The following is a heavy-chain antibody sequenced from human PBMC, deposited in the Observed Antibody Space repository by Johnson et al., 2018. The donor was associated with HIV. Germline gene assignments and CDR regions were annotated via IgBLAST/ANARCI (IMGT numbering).Heavy chain of an antibody. CDR1: GFTVNLNY. D-gene: IGHD3-22*01. J-gene: IGHJ3*02. V-gene: IGHV3-53*01. CDR2: IYSGGST. CDR3: ARGAPQSSGSRRPYHAFDI. Sequence: EVQLVESGGGLNRPGGSLRLSRAASGFTVNLNYMSWVRQAPGKGLEWVSLIYSGGSTYYADSVKGRFTISRDNSKNTLYPQMNSLRAEDTAVYYCARGAPQSSGSRRPYHAFDIWGQGTMVTVSS.